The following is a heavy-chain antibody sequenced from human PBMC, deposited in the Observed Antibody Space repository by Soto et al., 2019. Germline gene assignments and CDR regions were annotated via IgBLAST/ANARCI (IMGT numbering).Heavy chain of an antibody. J-gene: IGHJ4*02. CDR2: VYHTGST. CDR3: ARATGTLRSRNCDY. CDR1: GGSISTVGHY. Sequence: SETLSLTCSVSGGSISTVGHYWTWIRQPPGKGLEWIGSVYHTGSTYYSKSLRSRLTMSVDTSKSQFSLRLSSVTAADTAVYYCARATGTLRSRNCDYWGQGSLVTVSS. D-gene: IGHD1-1*01. V-gene: IGHV4-31*03.